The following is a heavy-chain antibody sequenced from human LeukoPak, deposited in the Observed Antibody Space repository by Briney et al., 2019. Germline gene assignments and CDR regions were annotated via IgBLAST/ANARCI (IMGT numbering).Heavy chain of an antibody. J-gene: IGHJ4*02. CDR3: ARSKGYRYGLDY. CDR2: ISSSSSAT. Sequence: GGSLRLSCAASGFTFSTYSMNWVRQAPGKGLEWVSYISSSSSATYYADSVRGRFTISRDNAENSLYLQMNSLRDEDTAPYYCARSKGYRYGLDYWGEGTLVTASS. D-gene: IGHD5-18*01. CDR1: GFTFSTYS. V-gene: IGHV3-48*02.